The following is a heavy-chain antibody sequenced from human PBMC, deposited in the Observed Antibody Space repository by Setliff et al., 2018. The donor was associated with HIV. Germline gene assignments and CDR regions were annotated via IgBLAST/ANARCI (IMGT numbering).Heavy chain of an antibody. Sequence: SQTLSLTCTVSGGSITSGSYYWSWIRQPPGKGLEWIGNIYSSGSTNYNPSLKSRVTISVDTSNQFSLKLSSVTAADAAVYYCARSPSYRSSWEYYFDYWGQGILVTVSS. V-gene: IGHV4-61*09. J-gene: IGHJ4*02. CDR3: ARSPSYRSSWEYYFDY. CDR2: IYSSGST. D-gene: IGHD6-13*01. CDR1: GGSITSGSYY.